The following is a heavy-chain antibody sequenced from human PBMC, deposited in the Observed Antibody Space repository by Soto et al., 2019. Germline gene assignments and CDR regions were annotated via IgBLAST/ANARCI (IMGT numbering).Heavy chain of an antibody. CDR1: GGSISSYY. Sequence: SETLSLTCTVSGGSISSYYWSWIRQPPGKGLEWIGYIYYSGSTNYNPSLKSRVTISVDTSKNQFSLKLSSVTAADTAVYYCARAKLVPDSSGYYYANFDYWGQGTLVTVSS. V-gene: IGHV4-59*01. CDR3: ARAKLVPDSSGYYYANFDY. J-gene: IGHJ4*02. CDR2: IYYSGST. D-gene: IGHD3-22*01.